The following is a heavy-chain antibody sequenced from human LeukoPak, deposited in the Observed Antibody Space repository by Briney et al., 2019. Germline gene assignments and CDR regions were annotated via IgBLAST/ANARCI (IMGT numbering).Heavy chain of an antibody. CDR2: IYYSGST. D-gene: IGHD3-10*01. Sequence: SETLSLTCTVSGGSISSSSYYWGWIRQPPGKGLEWIGSIYYSGSTYYNPSLKSRVTISVDTSKNQFSLKLSSVTAADTAVYYCARVLFYYGSGSHIDYWGQGTLVTVSS. J-gene: IGHJ4*02. V-gene: IGHV4-39*07. CDR3: ARVLFYYGSGSHIDY. CDR1: GGSISSSSYY.